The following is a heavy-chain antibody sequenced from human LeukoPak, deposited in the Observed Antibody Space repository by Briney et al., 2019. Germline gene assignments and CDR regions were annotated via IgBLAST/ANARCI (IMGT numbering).Heavy chain of an antibody. CDR1: GDSISTSNYY. D-gene: IGHD3-10*01. Sequence: PSETLSLTCTVSGDSISTSNYYWGWIRQSPGKELEWIASVYRSGSTYYHPSLKSRVTLSVDTSQNHFSLNLTSVTAADTAVYFCARHSGGNSGNYYIGTNWFDPWGQGTLVTVSS. J-gene: IGHJ5*02. V-gene: IGHV4-39*01. CDR2: VYRSGST. CDR3: ARHSGGNSGNYYIGTNWFDP.